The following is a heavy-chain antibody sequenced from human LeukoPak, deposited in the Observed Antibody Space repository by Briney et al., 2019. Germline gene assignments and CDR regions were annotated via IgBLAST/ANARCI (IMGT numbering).Heavy chain of an antibody. CDR1: GGSFSGYY. Sequence: SETLSLTCAVYGGSFSGYYWSWIRQPPGKGLEWIGEINHSGSTNYNPSLKSRVTISVDTSKNQFSLKLSSVTAADTAVYYCARTHYYDSIVDYWGQGTLVTVSS. CDR2: INHSGST. D-gene: IGHD3-22*01. V-gene: IGHV4-34*01. J-gene: IGHJ4*02. CDR3: ARTHYYDSIVDY.